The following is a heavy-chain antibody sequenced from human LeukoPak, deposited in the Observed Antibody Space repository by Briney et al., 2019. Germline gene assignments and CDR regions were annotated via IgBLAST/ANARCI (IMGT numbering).Heavy chain of an antibody. J-gene: IGHJ5*02. Sequence: GGSVRLSCAVSGFTFSSYTMHWVCQAPGKGLEWVAVISYDGSNEYYADSVKGRFTISRDNSKNTLYLQMNSLRAEDTAVYYCARDGASLNWFDPWGQGTLVTVSS. CDR2: ISYDGSNE. CDR3: ARDGASLNWFDP. V-gene: IGHV3-30-3*01. D-gene: IGHD1-26*01. CDR1: GFTFSSYT.